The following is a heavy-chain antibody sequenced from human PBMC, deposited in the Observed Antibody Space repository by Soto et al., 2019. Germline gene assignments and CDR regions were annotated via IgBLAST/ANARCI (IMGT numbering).Heavy chain of an antibody. V-gene: IGHV4-31*03. J-gene: IGHJ3*02. CDR1: GGSISSGGYY. CDR2: IYYSGTT. D-gene: IGHD5-12*01. Sequence: QVQLQESGPGLVKPSQTLSLTCTVSGGSISSGGYYWSWIRQNPGKGLEWIGYIYYSGTTNYNPSLKSRLTISVDTSKHQFSLKLNSMTAADTAVYYCARDESATDAFAIWGQGTMVTVSS. CDR3: ARDESATDAFAI.